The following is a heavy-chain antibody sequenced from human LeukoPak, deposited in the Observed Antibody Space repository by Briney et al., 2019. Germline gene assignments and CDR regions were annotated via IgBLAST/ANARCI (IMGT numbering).Heavy chain of an antibody. CDR1: GFDFSDYC. CDR3: ARDTYDVGGYYRTPTDY. D-gene: IGHD3-3*01. V-gene: IGHV3-11*01. J-gene: IGHJ4*02. Sequence: PGGSLRLSCAASGFDFSDYCMSWIRQAPGRGLEWISYICSRGNTIYYADSVKGRFTISRDNAKNSLHLQMDDLRAEDAAVYYCARDTYDVGGYYRTPTDYWGQGTLVAVSS. CDR2: ICSRGNTI.